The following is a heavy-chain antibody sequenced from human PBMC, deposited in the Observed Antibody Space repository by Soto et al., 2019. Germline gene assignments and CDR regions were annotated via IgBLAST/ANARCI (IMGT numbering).Heavy chain of an antibody. D-gene: IGHD1-26*01. CDR1: GGSISSYY. CDR3: ARTSRYSGSYRFDY. Sequence: QVQLQESGPGLVKPSETLSLTCTVSGGSISSYYWSWIRQPPGKGLEWIGYIYYSGSTNYNPSLKSRVTISVDTSKNQFSLKLSSVTAADTAVYYCARTSRYSGSYRFDYWGQGTLVTVSS. CDR2: IYYSGST. V-gene: IGHV4-59*01. J-gene: IGHJ4*02.